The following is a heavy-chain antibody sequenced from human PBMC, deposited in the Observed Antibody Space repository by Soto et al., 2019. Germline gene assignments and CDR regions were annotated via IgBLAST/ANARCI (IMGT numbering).Heavy chain of an antibody. J-gene: IGHJ4*02. CDR1: GFTFSSYA. CDR2: ISGSGGST. Sequence: EVQLLESGGGLVQPGGSLRLSCAASGFTFSSYAMSWVRQAPGKGLEWVSAISGSGGSTYYADSVKGRFTISRDNSKNTLYLQMNSLRAEETAVYYCAKDRLSIVVVVAVFDYWGQGTLVTVSS. CDR3: AKDRLSIVVVVAVFDY. D-gene: IGHD2-15*01. V-gene: IGHV3-23*01.